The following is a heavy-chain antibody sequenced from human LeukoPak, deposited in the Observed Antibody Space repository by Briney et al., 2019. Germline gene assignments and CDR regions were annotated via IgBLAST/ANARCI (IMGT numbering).Heavy chain of an antibody. CDR1: GGSISSSSYY. D-gene: IGHD5-18*01. V-gene: IGHV4-39*01. Sequence: PSETLSLTCTVSGGSISSSSYYWGWIRQPPGKGLEWIGSIYYSGSTYYNPSLKSRVTISVDTSKNQFSLKLSSVTAADTAVYYCARGNPRIQLWPLDAFDIWGQGTMVTVSS. J-gene: IGHJ3*02. CDR3: ARGNPRIQLWPLDAFDI. CDR2: IYYSGST.